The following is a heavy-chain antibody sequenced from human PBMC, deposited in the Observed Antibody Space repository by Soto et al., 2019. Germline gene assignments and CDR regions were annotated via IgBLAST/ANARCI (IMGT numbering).Heavy chain of an antibody. D-gene: IGHD4-17*01. CDR1: GYTFTSYA. J-gene: IGHJ4*02. CDR2: INAGNGNT. CDR3: ARVDYGDLFDY. V-gene: IGHV1-3*01. Sequence: AASVKVSCKASGYTFTSYAMHWVRLAPGQRLEWMGWINAGNGNTKYSQKFQGRVTITSDTSASTAYMELSSLRSEDTAVYYCARVDYGDLFDYWGQGTLVTVSS.